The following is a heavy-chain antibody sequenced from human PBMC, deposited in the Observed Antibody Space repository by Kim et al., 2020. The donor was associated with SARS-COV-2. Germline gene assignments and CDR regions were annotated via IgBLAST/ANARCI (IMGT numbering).Heavy chain of an antibody. CDR3: ALGVGATRVWYFDL. J-gene: IGHJ2*01. Sequence: AQKFQGRVTMTRDTSTSTVYMELSSLRSEDTAVYYCALGVGATRVWYFDLWGRGTLVTVSS. D-gene: IGHD1-26*01. V-gene: IGHV1-46*01.